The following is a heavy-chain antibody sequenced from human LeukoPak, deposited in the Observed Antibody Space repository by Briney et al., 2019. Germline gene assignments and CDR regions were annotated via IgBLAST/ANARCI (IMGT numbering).Heavy chain of an antibody. Sequence: GGSLRLSCAASGFTFSNYAMTWVRQAPGKGLEWVSIIGIRDTSTYYADSVKGRFTISRDNSKNTLFLQMNSLRAEDTAVYYCARALVGDGASAYWGQGTLVTVSS. CDR2: IGIRDTST. CDR3: ARALVGDGASAY. D-gene: IGHD4/OR15-4a*01. V-gene: IGHV3-23*01. J-gene: IGHJ4*02. CDR1: GFTFSNYA.